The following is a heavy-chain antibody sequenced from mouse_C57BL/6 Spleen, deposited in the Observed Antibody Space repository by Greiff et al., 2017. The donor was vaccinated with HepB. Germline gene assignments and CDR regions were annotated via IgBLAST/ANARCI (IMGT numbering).Heavy chain of an antibody. Sequence: VKLQESGPELVKPGASVKISCKASGYAFSSSWMNWVKQRPGKGLEWIGRIYPGDGDTNYNGKFKGKATLTADKSSSTAYMQLSSLTSEDSAVYFCARDYYGSWDYWGQGTTLTVSS. V-gene: IGHV1-82*01. CDR3: ARDYYGSWDY. J-gene: IGHJ2*01. CDR1: GYAFSSSW. CDR2: IYPGDGDT. D-gene: IGHD1-1*01.